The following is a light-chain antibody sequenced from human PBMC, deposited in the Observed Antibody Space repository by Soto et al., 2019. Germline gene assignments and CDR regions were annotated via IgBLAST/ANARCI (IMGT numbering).Light chain of an antibody. J-gene: IGLJ7*01. V-gene: IGLV1-44*01. Sequence: QSVLTQPPSLSGTPGQRVTISCSGSTSNIAGNTVHWYQHLPETAPKLLIYIDDQRPSGVPDRFSGSKSGTSASLAISGLQSEDEADYSCATWHDSLNAAVFGVGTQLTVL. CDR2: IDD. CDR3: ATWHDSLNAAV. CDR1: TSNIAGNT.